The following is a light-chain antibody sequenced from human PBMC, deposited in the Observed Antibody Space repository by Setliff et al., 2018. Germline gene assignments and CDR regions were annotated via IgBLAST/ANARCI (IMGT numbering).Light chain of an antibody. Sequence: QSALTQPASVSASPGQSITISCTGTTSDFYGYNFVSWYQQHPGKAPKLMIYEVSKRPSGVPDRFSGSKSGNTASLTVSGLQAEDEADYYCSSYAGSNTPYVFGTGTKVTVL. V-gene: IGLV2-8*01. CDR1: TSDFYGYNF. CDR3: SSYAGSNTPYV. CDR2: EVS. J-gene: IGLJ1*01.